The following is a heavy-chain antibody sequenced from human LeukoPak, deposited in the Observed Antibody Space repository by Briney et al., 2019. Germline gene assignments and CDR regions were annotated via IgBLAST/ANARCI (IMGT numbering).Heavy chain of an antibody. CDR2: ISSSGSTI. D-gene: IGHD1-26*01. J-gene: IGHJ4*02. Sequence: GGSLRLSCAASGFTFSSYEMNWVRQAPGKGLEWVSYISSSGSTIYYADSVKGRFTISRDNAKNSLYLQTNSLRAEDTAVYYCARQWELLYYFDYWGQGTLVTVSS. CDR3: ARQWELLYYFDY. CDR1: GFTFSSYE. V-gene: IGHV3-48*03.